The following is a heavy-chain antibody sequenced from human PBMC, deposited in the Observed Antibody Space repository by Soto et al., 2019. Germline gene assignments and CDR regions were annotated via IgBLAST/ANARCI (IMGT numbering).Heavy chain of an antibody. Sequence: PGGSLRLSCAASGFTFSSYAMSWVRQAPGKGLEWVSAISGSGGSTYYADSVKGRFTISRDNSKNTLYLQMNSLRAEDTAVYYCAKEEVPAAIYYYYGMDVWGQGTTVTVSS. J-gene: IGHJ6*02. CDR2: ISGSGGST. CDR1: GFTFSSYA. V-gene: IGHV3-23*01. CDR3: AKEEVPAAIYYYYGMDV. D-gene: IGHD2-2*01.